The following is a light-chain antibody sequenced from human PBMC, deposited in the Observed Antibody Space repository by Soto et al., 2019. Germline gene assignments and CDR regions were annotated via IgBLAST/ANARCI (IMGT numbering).Light chain of an antibody. J-gene: IGKJ2*01. CDR2: GAS. V-gene: IGKV3-15*01. Sequence: EIVMTQSPATLSVSPGERATLSCRDSQSVSSNLAWYQQKPGQAPRLLIYGASTRATGIPARFSGSGSGTECTLTISSLQSEDFAVYYCQQYNNWPPSTLGQGTKLEIK. CDR1: QSVSSN. CDR3: QQYNNWPPST.